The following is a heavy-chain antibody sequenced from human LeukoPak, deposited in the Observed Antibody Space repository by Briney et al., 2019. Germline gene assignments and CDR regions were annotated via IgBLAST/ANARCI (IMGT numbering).Heavy chain of an antibody. CDR3: AGQYTIGIVGTSLDS. D-gene: IGHD5-12*01. J-gene: IGHJ4*02. V-gene: IGHV3-30*04. Sequence: GGSLRLSCAASGFSFSSFAMHWVRQAPGKGLEWVAVVSYDGNSKYYADSVKGRFTISRDNSNSTLYVQMNSLRVEDTAVYYCAGQYTIGIVGTSLDSWGQGTLVTVSS. CDR2: VSYDGNSK. CDR1: GFSFSSFA.